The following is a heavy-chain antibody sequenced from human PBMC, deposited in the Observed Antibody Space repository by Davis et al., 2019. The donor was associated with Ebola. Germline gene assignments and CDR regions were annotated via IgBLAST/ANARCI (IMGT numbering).Heavy chain of an antibody. Sequence: GESLKISCAASGFTVSSNYMSWVRQAPGKGLEWVSSISSSSSYIYYADSVKGRFTISRDNAKNSLYLQMNSLRAEDTAVYYCARGEVVVITTLVDYWGQGTLVTVSS. J-gene: IGHJ4*02. V-gene: IGHV3-21*01. CDR2: ISSSSSYI. CDR3: ARGEVVVITTLVDY. CDR1: GFTVSSNY. D-gene: IGHD3-22*01.